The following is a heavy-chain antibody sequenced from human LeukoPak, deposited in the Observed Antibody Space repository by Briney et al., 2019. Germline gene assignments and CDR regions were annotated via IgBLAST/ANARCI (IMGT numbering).Heavy chain of an antibody. CDR2: ISGSGGST. CDR3: AKGSSYGSGSSYAYFDY. CDR1: GFTFSSYG. Sequence: GGSLRLSCAASGFTFSSYGMSWVRQAPGKGLEWVSAISGSGGSTYYADSVKGRFTISRDNSKNTLYLQMNSLRAEDTAVYYCAKGSSYGSGSSYAYFDYWGQGTLVTVSS. J-gene: IGHJ4*02. D-gene: IGHD3-10*01. V-gene: IGHV3-23*01.